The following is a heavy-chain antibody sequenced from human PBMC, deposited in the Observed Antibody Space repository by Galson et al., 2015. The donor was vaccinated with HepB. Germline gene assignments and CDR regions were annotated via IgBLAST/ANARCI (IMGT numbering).Heavy chain of an antibody. Sequence: GYTFTGYYMHWVRQAPGQGLEWMGWINPNSGGTNYAQKFQGWVTMTRDTSISTAYMELSRLRSDDTAVYYCARMAGYCSSTSCYEGWVREKPQHYYYYGMDVWGQGTTVTVSS. CDR1: GYTFTGYY. CDR2: INPNSGGT. V-gene: IGHV1-2*04. J-gene: IGHJ6*02. CDR3: ARMAGYCSSTSCYEGWVREKPQHYYYYGMDV. D-gene: IGHD2-2*01.